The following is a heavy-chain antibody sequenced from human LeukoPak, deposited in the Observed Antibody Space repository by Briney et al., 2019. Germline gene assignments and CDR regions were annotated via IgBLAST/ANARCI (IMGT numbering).Heavy chain of an antibody. Sequence: SVKVSCKASGFTFTSSAMQWVRQARGQRLEWIGWIVVGSGNTNYAQKFQERVTITRDMSTSTAYMELSSLRSEDTAVYYCAAKYGSGSYLLDYWGQGTLVTVSS. CDR1: GFTFTSSA. V-gene: IGHV1-58*02. D-gene: IGHD3-10*01. CDR3: AAKYGSGSYLLDY. CDR2: IVVGSGNT. J-gene: IGHJ4*02.